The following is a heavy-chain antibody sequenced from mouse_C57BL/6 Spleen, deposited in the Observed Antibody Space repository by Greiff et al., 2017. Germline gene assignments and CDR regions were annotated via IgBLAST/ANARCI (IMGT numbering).Heavy chain of an antibody. CDR2: IYPGSGST. CDR1: GYTFTSYW. J-gene: IGHJ3*01. Sequence: QVQLQQPGAELVKPGASVKMSCKASGYTFTSYWITWVKQRPGQGLEWIGDIYPGSGSTNYNEKFKSKATLTVDTSSSTAYMPLSSLTSEDSAVYYCARYYSNYAWFAYWGKGTLVTVSA. D-gene: IGHD2-5*01. V-gene: IGHV1-55*01. CDR3: ARYYSNYAWFAY.